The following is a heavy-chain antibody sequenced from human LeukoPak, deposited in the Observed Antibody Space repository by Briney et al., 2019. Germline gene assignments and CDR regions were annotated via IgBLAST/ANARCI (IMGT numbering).Heavy chain of an antibody. J-gene: IGHJ4*02. D-gene: IGHD3-22*01. CDR3: ARGYYDSSGLTDDY. Sequence: GGSLRLSCAASGFTFSSYSMNWVRQAPGKGLEWVSYISSSSSTIYYADSVKGRFTISRDNAKNSLYLQMNSLRAEDTAVYYCARGYYDSSGLTDDYWGQGTLVTVSS. CDR2: ISSSSSTI. V-gene: IGHV3-48*01. CDR1: GFTFSSYS.